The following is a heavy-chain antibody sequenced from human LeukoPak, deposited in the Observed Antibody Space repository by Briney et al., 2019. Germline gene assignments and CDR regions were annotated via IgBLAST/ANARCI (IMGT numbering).Heavy chain of an antibody. CDR3: ARHQGRGFDY. J-gene: IGHJ4*02. CDR1: GGSISSYY. V-gene: IGHV4-59*08. Sequence: SETLSLTCTVSGGSISSYYWSWIRQPPGKGLEWIGYIYYSGSTNYNPSLKSQVTISVDTSKNQFSLKLSSVTAADTAVYYCARHQGRGFDYWGQGTLVTVSS. D-gene: IGHD3-10*01. CDR2: IYYSGST.